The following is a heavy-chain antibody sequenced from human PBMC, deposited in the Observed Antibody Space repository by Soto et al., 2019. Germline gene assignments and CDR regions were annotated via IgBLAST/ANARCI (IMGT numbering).Heavy chain of an antibody. J-gene: IGHJ4*02. V-gene: IGHV1-69*02. CDR2: IIPILGIA. D-gene: IGHD1-7*01. Sequence: QVQLVQSGAEVKKPGSSVKVSCKASGGTFSSYTITWVRQAPGQGLEWMGRIIPILGIANYAQKFQGRVTITADKSTSTAYMEQSSLRSEDTAVYYCARVTGTKRTGFDYWGQGTLVTVSS. CDR3: ARVTGTKRTGFDY. CDR1: GGTFSSYT.